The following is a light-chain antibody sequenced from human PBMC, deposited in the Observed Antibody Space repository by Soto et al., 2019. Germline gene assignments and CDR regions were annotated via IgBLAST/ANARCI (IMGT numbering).Light chain of an antibody. CDR1: QSIKRSY. V-gene: IGKV3-20*01. CDR2: GAS. CDR3: HQYDNAPQT. Sequence: EIVLMQSPGTLSLSPGERATLSCRASQSIKRSYLAWYQQKPGQAPRVLIYGASNRATGIPDRFSGSGSGTDFSLTISRLEPEDFAVYYCHQYDNAPQTFGQGTKVEIK. J-gene: IGKJ2*01.